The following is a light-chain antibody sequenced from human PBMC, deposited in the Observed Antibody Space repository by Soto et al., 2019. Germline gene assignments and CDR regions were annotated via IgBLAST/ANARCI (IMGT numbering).Light chain of an antibody. CDR3: SSYTLSNTLA. Sequence: QSALTQPASVSGSPGQSITISCTGTSSDVGGYDYVSWYQQHPGKAPKVMIYEVSNRPSGVSNRFSGSKSGDTASLTISGLQADDEADYYCSSYTLSNTLAFGGGTKVTVL. CDR2: EVS. V-gene: IGLV2-14*01. J-gene: IGLJ2*01. CDR1: SSDVGGYDY.